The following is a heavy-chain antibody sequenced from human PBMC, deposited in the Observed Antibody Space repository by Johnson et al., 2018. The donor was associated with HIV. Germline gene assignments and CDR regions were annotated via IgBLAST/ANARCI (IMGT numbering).Heavy chain of an antibody. CDR2: INSGGGT. J-gene: IGHJ3*02. V-gene: IGHV3-66*01. CDR3: ARELVRYAFDI. D-gene: IGHD6-6*01. Sequence: VQLVESGGGVVQPGRSLRLSCAASGLTVSSNYMTWVRQGPGTGLAWVSVINSGGGTYYADSVKGRFSIPRDNAKNSLYLQMNTLRAEDTAVDYCARELVRYAFDIWGQVTMVTVSS. CDR1: GLTVSSNY.